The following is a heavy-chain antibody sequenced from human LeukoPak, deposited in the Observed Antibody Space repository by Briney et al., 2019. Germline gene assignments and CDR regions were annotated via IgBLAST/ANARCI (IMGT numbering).Heavy chain of an antibody. J-gene: IGHJ4*02. V-gene: IGHV3-53*01. CDR2: IYSGGST. CDR3: ARAVSVISSKVVLRYFDY. Sequence: GGSLRLSCAASGFTVSSNYMSWVRQAPGKGLEWVSVIYSGGSTYYADSVKGRFTISRDNSKNTLYLQMNSLRAEDTAVYYCARAVSVISSKVVLRYFDYWGQGTLVTVSS. D-gene: IGHD3-22*01. CDR1: GFTVSSNY.